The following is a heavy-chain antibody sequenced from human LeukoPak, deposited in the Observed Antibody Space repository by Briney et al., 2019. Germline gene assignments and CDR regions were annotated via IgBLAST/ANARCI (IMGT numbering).Heavy chain of an antibody. V-gene: IGHV3-64D*06. CDR3: VQEVSGYYSFDY. CDR1: GFTFSSSA. CDR2: ITSKGDRT. Sequence: GGSLRLSCSASGFTFSSSAMHWVRQAPGKGPEYVSTITSKGDRTHYADSVKGRFTISRDNSKNTLYLQMSSLRAEDTAVYYCVQEVSGYYSFDYWGQGTLVTVSS. D-gene: IGHD3-3*01. J-gene: IGHJ4*02.